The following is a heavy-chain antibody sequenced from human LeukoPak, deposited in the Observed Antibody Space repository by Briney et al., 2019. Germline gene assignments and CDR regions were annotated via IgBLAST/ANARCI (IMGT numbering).Heavy chain of an antibody. V-gene: IGHV4-61*01. CDR1: GGSLSSGSYY. D-gene: IGHD6-19*01. Sequence: PSETLSLTCTVSGGSLSSGSYYWNWLRQPPGRGLEWIGYIYYSGSTNYNPSLKSRVTISVDTSKNQFSLKLSSVTAADTAVYYCARESIAVAAPFDYWGQGTLVTVSS. J-gene: IGHJ4*02. CDR2: IYYSGST. CDR3: ARESIAVAAPFDY.